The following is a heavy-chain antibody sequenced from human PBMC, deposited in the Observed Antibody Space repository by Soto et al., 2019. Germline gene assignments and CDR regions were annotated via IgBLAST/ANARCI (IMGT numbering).Heavy chain of an antibody. D-gene: IGHD3-22*01. CDR2: IQHDGSEK. V-gene: IGHV3-7*04. CDR1: GITLSSSW. Sequence: EVQLVESGGGLVQPGGSLRLSCAASGITLSSSWMTWVRQAPGKGLEWVANIQHDGSEKHYVDPVRGRFTISRDNAKNSLYLQMNSLTAEDTAVYYCARDPYDSGGYAAFDIWGQGTMVTVSS. J-gene: IGHJ3*02. CDR3: ARDPYDSGGYAAFDI.